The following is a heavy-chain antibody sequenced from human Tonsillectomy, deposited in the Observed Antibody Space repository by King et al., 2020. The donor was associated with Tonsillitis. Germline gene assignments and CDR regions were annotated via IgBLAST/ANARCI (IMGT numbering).Heavy chain of an antibody. CDR2: IRYDGSNK. CDR1: GFTFSCYG. J-gene: IGHJ4*02. CDR3: AKFDTVTTLACDY. Sequence: VQLVESGGGVVQPGGSLRLSCAASGFTFSCYGMHWVRQAPGKGLEWVAFIRYDGSNKYYADSVKGRFTISRDNSKNTLYLQMNSLRAEDTAVYYCAKFDTVTTLACDYWGQGTLVTVSS. D-gene: IGHD4-17*01. V-gene: IGHV3-30*02.